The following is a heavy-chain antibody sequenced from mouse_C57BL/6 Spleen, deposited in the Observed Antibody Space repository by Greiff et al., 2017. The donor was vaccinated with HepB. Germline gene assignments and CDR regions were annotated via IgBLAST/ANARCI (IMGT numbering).Heavy chain of an antibody. V-gene: IGHV1-63*01. CDR1: GYTFTNYW. CDR3: AREDYYGTPYYAMDY. D-gene: IGHD1-1*01. J-gene: IGHJ4*01. CDR2: IYPGGGYT. Sequence: QVHVKQSGAELVRPGTSVKMSCKASGYTFTNYWIGWAKQRPGHGLEWIGDIYPGGGYTNYNEKFKGKATLTADKSSSTAYMQFSSLTSEDSAIYYCAREDYYGTPYYAMDYWGQGTSVTVSS.